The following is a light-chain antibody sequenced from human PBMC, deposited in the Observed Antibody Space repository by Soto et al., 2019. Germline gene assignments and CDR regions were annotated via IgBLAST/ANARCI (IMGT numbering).Light chain of an antibody. CDR1: RPVVRQY. J-gene: IGKJ1*01. Sequence: IVLTQSPYSLSLSPGERVSLSCRASRPVVRQYIAWYHQKPGQAPRLLIYDASNRATGIPARFNGSGSGTDFTRTISSLEPEDFAVYYCQQRRGTFGQGTKV. V-gene: IGKV3-11*01. CDR3: QQRRGT. CDR2: DAS.